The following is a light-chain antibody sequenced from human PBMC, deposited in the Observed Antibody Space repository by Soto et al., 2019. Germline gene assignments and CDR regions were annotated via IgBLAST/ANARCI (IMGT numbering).Light chain of an antibody. J-gene: IGKJ2*01. CDR1: QSISDW. CDR2: KAS. CDR3: QQYNCFPYT. V-gene: IGKV1-5*03. Sequence: DIQMTQSPSTLSASVGDRVTITCRASQSISDWLAWYQQRSGKAPKLLIYKASSLQSGVPPRFSGSGSGTEFTLPISSLQPDDFATYYCQQYNCFPYTFGQGTKLEIK.